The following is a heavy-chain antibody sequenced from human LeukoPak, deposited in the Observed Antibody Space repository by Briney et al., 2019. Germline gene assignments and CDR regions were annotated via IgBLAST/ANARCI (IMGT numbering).Heavy chain of an antibody. CDR2: MNPNSGNT. D-gene: IGHD3-16*01. J-gene: IGHJ4*02. V-gene: IGHV1-8*03. CDR3: ARGRFRRGNYFDY. Sequence: GASVKVSCKASGYTFTSYDINWVRQATGQELEWMGWMNPNSGNTGYAQKFQGRVTITRNTSISTAYMELSSLRSEDTAVYYCARGRFRRGNYFDYWGQGTLVTVSS. CDR1: GYTFTSYD.